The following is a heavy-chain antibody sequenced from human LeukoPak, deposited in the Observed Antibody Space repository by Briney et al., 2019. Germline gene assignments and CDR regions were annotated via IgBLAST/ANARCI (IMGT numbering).Heavy chain of an antibody. V-gene: IGHV4-59*01. CDR2: IYYSGST. D-gene: IGHD6-19*01. J-gene: IGHJ5*02. Sequence: SETLSLTCTVSGGSISSYYWSWIRQPPGKGLEWIGYIYYSGSTNYNPSLKSRVTISVDTSKNQFSLKLSSVTAADTAVYYCARQRSIAVARYNWFDPWGQGTLVTVSS. CDR3: ARQRSIAVARYNWFDP. CDR1: GGSISSYY.